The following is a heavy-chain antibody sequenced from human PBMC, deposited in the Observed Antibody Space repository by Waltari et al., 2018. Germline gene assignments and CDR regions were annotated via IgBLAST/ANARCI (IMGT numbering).Heavy chain of an antibody. Sequence: EVQLLESGGGFVQPGGSLRISCAASGFTFTSYAMGWVRQAPGKGLEWVSTIDGSGSDTYYAGSVKGRFTISRDNSKNTVYLQMNSLRAEDTAVYYCANRYCTFTKCYRTIAHWGRGTRVTVSS. CDR3: ANRYCTFTKCYRTIAH. CDR1: GFTFTSYA. J-gene: IGHJ4*02. CDR2: IDGSGSDT. D-gene: IGHD1-26*01. V-gene: IGHV3-23*01.